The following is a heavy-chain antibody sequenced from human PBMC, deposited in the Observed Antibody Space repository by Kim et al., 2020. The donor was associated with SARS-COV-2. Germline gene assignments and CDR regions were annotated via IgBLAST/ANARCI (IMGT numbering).Heavy chain of an antibody. V-gene: IGHV3-9*01. D-gene: IGHD4-4*01. CDR3: AKCLPSYSNYDYYYGMDV. J-gene: IGHJ6*02. CDR2: ISWNSGSI. CDR1: GFTFGDYA. Sequence: GGSLRLSCAASGFTFGDYAMHWVRQAPGKGLEWVSGISWNSGSIGYADSVKGRFTISRDNAKNSLYLQMNSLRAEDTALYYCAKCLPSYSNYDYYYGMDVWGQGTTVTVSS.